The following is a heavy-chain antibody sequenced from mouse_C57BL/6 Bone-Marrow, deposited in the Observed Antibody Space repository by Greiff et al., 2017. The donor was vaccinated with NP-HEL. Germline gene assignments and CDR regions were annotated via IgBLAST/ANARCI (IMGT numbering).Heavy chain of an antibody. V-gene: IGHV1-50*01. J-gene: IGHJ1*03. CDR3: ARLAHYGSNPYWYFDV. CDR1: GYTFTSYW. D-gene: IGHD1-1*01. CDR2: IDPSDSYT. Sequence: QVQLQQPGAELVKPGASVKLSCKASGYTFTSYWMQWVKQRPGQGLEWIGEIDPSDSYTNYNQKFKGKATLTVDTSSSTAYMQLSSLTSEDSAVYYCARLAHYGSNPYWYFDVWGTGTPVTVSS.